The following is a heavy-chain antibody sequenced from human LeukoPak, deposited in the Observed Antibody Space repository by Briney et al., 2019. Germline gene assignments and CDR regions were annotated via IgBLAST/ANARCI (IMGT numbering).Heavy chain of an antibody. Sequence: SETLSLTCAVSGGSITHYYWSWIRQPPGKGLEYIGGIYYSGSTNYNLFLKSRVTIALDTSKNLLSLTLSSVTAADTAVYYCASLSVIMEAFDIWGQGIMVTVSS. J-gene: IGHJ3*02. D-gene: IGHD3-3*01. CDR1: GGSITHYY. V-gene: IGHV4-59*08. CDR2: IYYSGST. CDR3: ASLSVIMEAFDI.